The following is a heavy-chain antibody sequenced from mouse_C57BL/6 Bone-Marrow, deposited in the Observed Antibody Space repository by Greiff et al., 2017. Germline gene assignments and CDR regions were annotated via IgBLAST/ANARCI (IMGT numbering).Heavy chain of an antibody. CDR1: GYTFTSYW. D-gene: IGHD4-1*01. V-gene: IGHV1-5*01. J-gene: IGHJ2*01. Sequence: VQLQQSGTVLARPGASVKMSCTTSGYTFTSYWMPWVKQRPGQGLEWIGAIYPGNSDTSYNPKFKGKANMTAVTSASTAYMELSSLTTEDAAVVYCTSAGTGDDWGEGPTLTVSS. CDR3: TSAGTGDD. CDR2: IYPGNSDT.